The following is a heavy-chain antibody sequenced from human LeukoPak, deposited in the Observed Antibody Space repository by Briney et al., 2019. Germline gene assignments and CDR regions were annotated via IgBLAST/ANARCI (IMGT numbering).Heavy chain of an antibody. CDR2: MNPNSGNT. V-gene: IGHV1-8*01. D-gene: IGHD5-18*01. CDR3: ATTSIRGYSYGLDY. Sequence: ASVKVSCKASGYTFTSYDINWVRQSTGQGLEWMGWMNPNSGNTGYAQKFQGRVTMTRNTSISTAYMELSSLRSEDTAVYYCATTSIRGYSYGLDYWGQGTLVTVSS. CDR1: GYTFTSYD. J-gene: IGHJ4*02.